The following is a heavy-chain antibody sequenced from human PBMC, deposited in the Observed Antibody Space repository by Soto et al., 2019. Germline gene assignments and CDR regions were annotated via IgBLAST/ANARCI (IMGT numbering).Heavy chain of an antibody. CDR1: GFTFSGYA. CDR3: ARKVSGTTGRPDLWYFDL. D-gene: IGHD3-10*01. Sequence: EVQLLDSGGGLVQPWGSLRLSCAASGFTFSGYALTWVRQAPGKGLEWVSAISGGGDATFYADSVKGRCTISRDNSKNTMYLPLNTLRAEDTAVYYCARKVSGTTGRPDLWYFDLWGRGTLVTVSS. CDR2: ISGGGDAT. J-gene: IGHJ2*01. V-gene: IGHV3-23*01.